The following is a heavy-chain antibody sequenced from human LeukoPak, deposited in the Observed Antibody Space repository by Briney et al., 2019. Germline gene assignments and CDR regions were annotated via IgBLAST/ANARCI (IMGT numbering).Heavy chain of an antibody. J-gene: IGHJ6*03. CDR1: GGTFSSYA. CDR2: IIPIFGTA. Sequence: SVKVSCKASGGTFSSYAISWVRQAPGQGLEWMGGIIPIFGTANYAQKFQGRVTITTDESTSTAYMELSSLRSEDTAVYYCARVWSGFRPPNYYYMDVWGKGTTVTVSS. CDR3: ARVWSGFRPPNYYYMDV. V-gene: IGHV1-69*05. D-gene: IGHD3-3*01.